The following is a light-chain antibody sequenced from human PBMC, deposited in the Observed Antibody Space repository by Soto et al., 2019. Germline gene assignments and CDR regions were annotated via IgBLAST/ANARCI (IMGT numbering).Light chain of an antibody. CDR1: SSNIGAGYD. J-gene: IGLJ1*01. CDR2: GNS. V-gene: IGLV1-40*01. Sequence: QSVLTQPPSVSVAPGQRVTISCTGSSSNIGAGYDVHWYQQLPGTAPKLLIYGNSNRPSGVPDRFSGSKSGTSASLAITGLQAEDEADYYCQSYDSSLSGSYVFGTGTKATVL. CDR3: QSYDSSLSGSYV.